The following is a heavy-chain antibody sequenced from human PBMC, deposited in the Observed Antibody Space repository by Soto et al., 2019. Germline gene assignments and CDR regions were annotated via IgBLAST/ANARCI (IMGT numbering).Heavy chain of an antibody. D-gene: IGHD3-10*01. CDR2: IIPIFGTA. Sequence: SVKVSCKASGGTFSSYAISWVRQAPGQGLEWMGGIIPIFGTANYAQKFQGRVTITADESTSTAYMELSSLRSEDTAVYYCAREPVGVRGVMEDYYYYYGMDVWGQGTTVTVSS. CDR1: GGTFSSYA. J-gene: IGHJ6*02. V-gene: IGHV1-69*13. CDR3: AREPVGVRGVMEDYYYYYGMDV.